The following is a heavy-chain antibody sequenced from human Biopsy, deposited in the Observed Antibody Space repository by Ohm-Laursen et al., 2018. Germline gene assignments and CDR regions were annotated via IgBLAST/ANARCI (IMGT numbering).Heavy chain of an antibody. CDR2: ISGSSNNI. CDR3: TKRRTAVRPFDS. CDR1: GFIFSDYG. D-gene: IGHD6-25*01. V-gene: IGHV3-9*01. Sequence: LSLTCASSGFIFSDYGMHWVRQAPGKGLEWVSGISGSSNNIIYADSVRGRFTISRDNAKSSLYLEMNSLRSEDTAFYYCTKRRTAVRPFDSWGHGTLVTVSS. J-gene: IGHJ4*01.